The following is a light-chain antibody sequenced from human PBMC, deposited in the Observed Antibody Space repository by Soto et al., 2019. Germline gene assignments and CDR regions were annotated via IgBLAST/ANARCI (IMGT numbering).Light chain of an antibody. CDR1: ETIYTH. V-gene: IGKV1-39*01. CDR3: QQSSRSPIT. J-gene: IGKJ5*01. CDR2: GGS. Sequence: DIQMTQSPSSLSASVGDRVIITCRASETIYTHLNWYQQRAGKAPKLLINGGSILQSGVPSRFSGSGYGTAFTLTISSLEPEDFATYYGQQSSRSPITFGQGTRLEIK.